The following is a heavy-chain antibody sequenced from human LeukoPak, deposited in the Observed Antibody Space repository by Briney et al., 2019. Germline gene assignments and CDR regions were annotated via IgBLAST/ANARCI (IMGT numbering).Heavy chain of an antibody. J-gene: IGHJ4*02. V-gene: IGHV3-43*01. CDR2: ISWDGGST. CDR1: GFTFDDYT. D-gene: IGHD3-22*01. CDR3: AKGTYYYDSSVYFPFDY. Sequence: GGSLRLSCAASGFTFDDYTMHWVRQAPGKGLEWVSLISWDGGSTYYADSVKGRFTISRDNSKNSLYLQMNSLRTEDTALYYCAKGTYYYDSSVYFPFDYWGQGTPVTVSS.